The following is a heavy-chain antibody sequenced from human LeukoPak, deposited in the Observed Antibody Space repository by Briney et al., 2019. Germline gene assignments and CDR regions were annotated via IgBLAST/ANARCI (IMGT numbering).Heavy chain of an antibody. CDR2: INPNNGGT. D-gene: IGHD6-13*01. Sequence: GASVTVSCKASGYRFTGNYMHWVRQAPGQGLEWMGWINPNNGGTLYAQKFEGRVAMTRDTSTSTAYMELTRLTSDDTGVYYCAREATVVAAGTAGINFDFWGQGTLITVAS. CDR1: GYRFTGNY. V-gene: IGHV1-2*02. J-gene: IGHJ4*02. CDR3: AREATVVAAGTAGINFDF.